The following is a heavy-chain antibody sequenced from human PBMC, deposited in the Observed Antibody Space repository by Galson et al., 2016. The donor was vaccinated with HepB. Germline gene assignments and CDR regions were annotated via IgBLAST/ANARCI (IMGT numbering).Heavy chain of an antibody. CDR1: RLTLSTYA. V-gene: IGHV3-30*04. D-gene: IGHD6-19*01. J-gene: IGHJ4*02. CDR2: ISNDGRNQ. Sequence: SLRLSCAASRLTLSTYAIQWVRQTPGKGLEWVAGISNDGRNQYYADSVKGRFTVSRDNSKHLAFLQLTDLVTDDTGVYYCATGGSGWFDWGQGALVIVSS. CDR3: ATGGSGWFD.